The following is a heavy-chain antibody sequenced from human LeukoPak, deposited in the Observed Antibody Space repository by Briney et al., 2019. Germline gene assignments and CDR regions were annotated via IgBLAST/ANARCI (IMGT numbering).Heavy chain of an antibody. CDR1: GFTFSSYW. J-gene: IGHJ3*02. Sequence: HPGGSLRLSCAASGFTFSSYWMSWVRQAPGKGLEWVANIKQDGSEKYYVDSVKGRFTISRDNAKNSLYLQMNSLRAEDTAVYYCARVRNDFWSGYYTGPNDAFDIWGQGTMVTVSS. CDR3: ARVRNDFWSGYYTGPNDAFDI. V-gene: IGHV3-7*01. CDR2: IKQDGSEK. D-gene: IGHD3-3*01.